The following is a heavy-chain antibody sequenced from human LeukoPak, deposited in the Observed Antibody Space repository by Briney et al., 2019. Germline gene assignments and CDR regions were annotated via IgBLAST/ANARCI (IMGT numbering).Heavy chain of an antibody. Sequence: GGSLRLSCAASGFSFSIYDMNWVRQAPGKGLEWISYISSSSSTSSTIYYADSVKGRFTISRDNAKNSLYLQMNSLRAEDTAVYYCAKEGYSSSWALYYYYMDVWGKGTTVTVSS. D-gene: IGHD6-13*01. CDR3: AKEGYSSSWALYYYYMDV. CDR2: ISSSSSTSSTI. V-gene: IGHV3-48*04. CDR1: GFSFSIYD. J-gene: IGHJ6*03.